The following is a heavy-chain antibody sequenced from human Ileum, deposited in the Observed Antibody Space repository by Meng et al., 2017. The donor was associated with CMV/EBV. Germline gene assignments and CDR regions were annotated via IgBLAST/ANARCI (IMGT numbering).Heavy chain of an antibody. V-gene: IGHV3-30*02. J-gene: IGHJ4*02. CDR3: ANSGLRA. Sequence: GESLKISCAASGFTFSSYGMHWVRQAPGKGLEWVAFIRYDGSNKYYADSVKGRFTISRDNSKNTLFLQMNSLRVEDTAVYYCANSGLRAWGQGTLVTVSS. CDR2: IRYDGSNK. D-gene: IGHD4-17*01. CDR1: GFTFSSYG.